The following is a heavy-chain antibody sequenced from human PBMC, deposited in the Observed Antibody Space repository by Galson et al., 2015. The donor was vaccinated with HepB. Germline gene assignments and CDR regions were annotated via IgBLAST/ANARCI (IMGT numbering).Heavy chain of an antibody. CDR1: GFIFRNHA. J-gene: IGHJ4*02. D-gene: IGHD5-18*01. Sequence: SLRLSCAVSGFIFRNHAMHWVRQAPVRGLEWVAHISYDGTKKSYTESVKGRFTISRDNSKNTLYPQLNSSLRVADPAMYYCARDRAAMDILDYWGQGTLVTVSS. CDR3: ARDRAAMDILDY. CDR2: ISYDGTKK. V-gene: IGHV3-30-3*01.